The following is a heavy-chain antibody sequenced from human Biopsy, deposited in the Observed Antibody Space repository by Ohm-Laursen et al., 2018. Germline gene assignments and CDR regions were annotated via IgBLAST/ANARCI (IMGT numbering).Heavy chain of an antibody. CDR2: VYNGGFT. CDR3: ARTTRDSLWSGSYKRGLWFDP. D-gene: IGHD3-3*01. Sequence: SDTLSLTCSVSGGSIISYYWTWIRQPPGKGLEWIGHVYNGGFTNYNPSLKIRVTISKDTSKNQFSLQVNSVTAADTAVYYCARTTRDSLWSGSYKRGLWFDPWGQGTLVIVSS. CDR1: GGSIISYY. J-gene: IGHJ5*02. V-gene: IGHV4-59*07.